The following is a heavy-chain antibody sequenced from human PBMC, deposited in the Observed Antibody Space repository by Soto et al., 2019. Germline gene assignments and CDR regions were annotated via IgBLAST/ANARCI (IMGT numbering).Heavy chain of an antibody. V-gene: IGHV3-9*01. CDR3: ANLPLYGSGFDC. CDR1: GFTFDDYA. D-gene: IGHD3-10*01. J-gene: IGHJ4*02. Sequence: VQLVESGGGLMQPGGSLRLSCAASGFTFDDYAIHWVRQAPGKGLEWVSGISWNGAATGYMNSVKGRFSISRDNTKNTLYLQMNSLRSEDTAVYYCANLPLYGSGFDCWGQGTLVTVSS. CDR2: ISWNGAAT.